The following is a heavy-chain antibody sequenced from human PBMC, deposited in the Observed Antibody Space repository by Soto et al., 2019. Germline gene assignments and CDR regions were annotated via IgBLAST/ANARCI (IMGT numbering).Heavy chain of an antibody. J-gene: IGHJ4*02. D-gene: IGHD3-22*01. V-gene: IGHV5-10-1*01. CDR3: ARTYDSSGYFFDY. Sequence: GESLKISGKGSGYSFTSYWISWVRQMPGKGLEWMGRIDPSDSYTNYSPSFQGHVTNSADKSISTAYLQWSSLKASDTAMYYCARTYDSSGYFFDYWGQGTLVTVSS. CDR2: IDPSDSYT. CDR1: GYSFTSYW.